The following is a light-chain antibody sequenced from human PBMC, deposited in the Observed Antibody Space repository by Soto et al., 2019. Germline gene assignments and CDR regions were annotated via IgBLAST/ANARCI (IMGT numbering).Light chain of an antibody. J-gene: IGLJ2*01. CDR1: SSDVGGYNY. Sequence: QSVLTQPPSASGSPGQSVTISCTGTSSDVGGYNYVSWYQQHPGKAPKLMIYEVNKRPSGVPDRFSGSKSGNTASLTVSGLQAEHEADYHCSSHAGSNNLLVFGGGTKLSVL. CDR3: SSHAGSNNLLV. V-gene: IGLV2-8*01. CDR2: EVN.